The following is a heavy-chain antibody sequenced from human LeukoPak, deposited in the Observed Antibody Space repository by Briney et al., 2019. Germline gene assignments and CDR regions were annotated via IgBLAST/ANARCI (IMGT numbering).Heavy chain of an antibody. CDR1: GFTFSDYN. CDR2: ISSSSVSK. D-gene: IGHD3-10*01. V-gene: IGHV3-21*01. J-gene: IGHJ6*03. Sequence: KTGGSLRLSCAASGFTFSDYNMNWVRQAPGKGLEWVSFISSSSVSKFYADSVKGRFTISRDNARNSLYLQMNSLRAEDTAVYYCARSYGSGSYYNVHYYYYMDVWGKGTTVTVSS. CDR3: ARSYGSGSYYNVHYYYYMDV.